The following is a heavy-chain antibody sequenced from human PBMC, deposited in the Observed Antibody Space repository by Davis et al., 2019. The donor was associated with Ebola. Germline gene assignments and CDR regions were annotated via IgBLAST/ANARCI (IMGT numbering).Heavy chain of an antibody. Sequence: MPSETLSLTCAVSGDSVSSRNWWSWVRQSPGKGLEWIGEIYHGGITKYNPSLKSRVTTSVDMSKNQFSLRLTSVTAADTAMYYCARDYYDSNGYLYYFDSWGQGTLVTVSS. CDR3: ARDYYDSNGYLYYFDS. CDR2: IYHGGIT. J-gene: IGHJ4*02. D-gene: IGHD3-22*01. V-gene: IGHV4-4*02. CDR1: GDSVSSRNW.